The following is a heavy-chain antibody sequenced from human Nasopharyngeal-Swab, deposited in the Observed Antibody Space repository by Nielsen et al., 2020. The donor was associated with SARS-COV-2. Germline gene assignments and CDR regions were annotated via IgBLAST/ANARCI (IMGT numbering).Heavy chain of an antibody. D-gene: IGHD2-15*01. CDR3: ARAGVVVVAATHWFDP. J-gene: IGHJ5*02. Sequence: SETLSLTCTVSGGSISSSRYYWGWIRQPPGKGLEWIGSIYYSGSTYYNPSLKSRVTISVDTSKNQFSLKLSSVTAADTAVYYCARAGVVVVAATHWFDPWGQGTLVTVSS. CDR2: IYYSGST. CDR1: GGSISSSRYY. V-gene: IGHV4-39*07.